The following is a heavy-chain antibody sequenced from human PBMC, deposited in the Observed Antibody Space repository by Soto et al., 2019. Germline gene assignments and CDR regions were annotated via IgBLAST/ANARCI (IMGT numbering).Heavy chain of an antibody. CDR3: ARGVLAAVTNTFAY. Sequence: PGGSLRLSCAASGFTFSTYTIHWIRQAPGKGLEWVSYIGRSGSTIYYADSVKGRFTISRDNAQNSLFLQMNSLRAEDTAIYYCARGVLAAVTNTFAYWGQGTLVTVSS. CDR2: IGRSGSTI. V-gene: IGHV3-48*04. D-gene: IGHD6-13*01. CDR1: GFTFSTYT. J-gene: IGHJ4*02.